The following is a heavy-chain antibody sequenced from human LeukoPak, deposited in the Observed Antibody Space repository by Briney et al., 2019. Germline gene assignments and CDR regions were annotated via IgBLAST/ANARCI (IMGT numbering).Heavy chain of an antibody. CDR2: IYYSGGT. CDR1: GGSISSSY. V-gene: IGHV4-59*08. Sequence: SETLSLTCTVSGGSISSSYWSWIRQPPGKGLEWIGYIYYSGGTSYNPSLRSRVTISVDTSNNQLSLKLSSVTAADTAVYFCARHVGRHDYYGMDVWGQGTAVTVSS. J-gene: IGHJ6*02. CDR3: ARHVGRHDYYGMDV. D-gene: IGHD1-1*01.